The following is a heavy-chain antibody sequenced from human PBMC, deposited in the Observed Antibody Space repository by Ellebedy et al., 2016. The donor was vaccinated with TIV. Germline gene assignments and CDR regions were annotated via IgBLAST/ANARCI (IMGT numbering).Heavy chain of an antibody. J-gene: IGHJ4*02. D-gene: IGHD3-3*01. CDR1: GFPVSDNY. V-gene: IGHV3-66*01. Sequence: GGSLRLSCAASGFPVSDNYMTWVRQAPGKGLEWVSLIYDDGRMYYADPVKGRFTISRDHSKNTLYLQMNSLRAEDTAVYYCAKSNIYDFPSGYWAYWGQGTLVTVSS. CDR3: AKSNIYDFPSGYWAY. CDR2: IYDDGRM.